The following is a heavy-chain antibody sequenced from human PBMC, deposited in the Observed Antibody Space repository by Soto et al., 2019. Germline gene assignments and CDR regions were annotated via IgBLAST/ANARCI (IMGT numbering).Heavy chain of an antibody. D-gene: IGHD1-26*01. J-gene: IGHJ4*02. CDR3: AIVGATSG. V-gene: IGHV3-74*03. Sequence: EVQLVESGGGLVQPGGSLRLSCAASGFTFSTYWMHWVRQAPGQGLVWVARITSDGSGTKYADSVKGRFTISRDNAKKTLYLQMNSLRAEDTAVYYCAIVGATSGWGQGTLVTVSS. CDR2: ITSDGSGT. CDR1: GFTFSTYW.